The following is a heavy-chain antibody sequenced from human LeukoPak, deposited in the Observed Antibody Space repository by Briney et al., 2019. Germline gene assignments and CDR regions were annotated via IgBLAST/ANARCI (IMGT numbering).Heavy chain of an antibody. V-gene: IGHV4-39*07. CDR1: GGSISSSSYY. CDR3: AIGSSGYYPEYFQH. D-gene: IGHD3-22*01. J-gene: IGHJ1*01. Sequence: PSETLSLTCTVSGGSISSSSYYWGWIRQPPGKGLEWIGSIYYSGSTYYNPSLESRVTISVDRSKNQFSLKLSSVTAADTAVYYCAIGSSGYYPEYFQHWGQGTLVTVSS. CDR2: IYYSGST.